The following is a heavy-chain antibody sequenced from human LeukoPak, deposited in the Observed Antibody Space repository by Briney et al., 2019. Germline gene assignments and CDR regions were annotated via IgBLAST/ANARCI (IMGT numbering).Heavy chain of an antibody. D-gene: IGHD3-16*01. V-gene: IGHV4-34*01. CDR2: INHSGST. CDR1: GGSFSGYY. J-gene: IGHJ4*02. Sequence: SETLSLTCAVYGGSFSGYYWSWIRQPPGKGLEWIGEINHSGSTNYNPSLKSQVTISVDTSKNQFSLKLSSVTAADTAVYYCARGLGDYVWGSRYTYYFDYWGQGTLVTVSS. CDR3: ARGLGDYVWGSRYTYYFDY.